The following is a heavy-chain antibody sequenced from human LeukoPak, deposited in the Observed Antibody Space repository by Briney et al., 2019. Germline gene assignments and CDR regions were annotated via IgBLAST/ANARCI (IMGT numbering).Heavy chain of an antibody. V-gene: IGHV1-8*03. CDR3: ARGKRRYCSSTSCHYYFDY. CDR1: GYTFTSYD. J-gene: IGHJ4*02. Sequence: ASVKVSCKASGYTFTSYDINWVRQATGQGLEWMGWMNPNSGNTGYAQKSQGRVTITRNTSISTAYMELSSLRSEDTAVYYCARGKRRYCSSTSCHYYFDYWGQGTLVTVSS. CDR2: MNPNSGNT. D-gene: IGHD2-2*01.